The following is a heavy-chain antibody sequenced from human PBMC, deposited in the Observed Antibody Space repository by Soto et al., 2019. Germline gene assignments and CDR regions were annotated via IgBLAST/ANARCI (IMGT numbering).Heavy chain of an antibody. V-gene: IGHV3-30*18. CDR2: ISDDGSNK. D-gene: IGHD3-22*01. Sequence: QVQLVESGGGVVQPGRSLRLSCAASGFNFSSYGMHWVRQAPGKGLEWVAVISDDGSNKYYADSLKGRFTISRDNSKNTLYLQMNSLRAEDTAVYYCAKEWVYDTSGWSFDYWGQGTLVTVSS. CDR1: GFNFSSYG. CDR3: AKEWVYDTSGWSFDY. J-gene: IGHJ4*02.